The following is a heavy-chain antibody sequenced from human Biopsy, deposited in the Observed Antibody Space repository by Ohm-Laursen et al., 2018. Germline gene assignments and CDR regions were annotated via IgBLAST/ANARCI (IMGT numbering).Heavy chain of an antibody. V-gene: IGHV1-69*06. CDR2: IIPTFDTP. D-gene: IGHD6-13*01. J-gene: IGHJ5*02. CDR3: AGRAAKGYPYDH. CDR1: GGTFNSYV. Sequence: ASVKVSCKTSGGTFNSYVITWVRQAPGQGLEWMGRIIPTFDTPTYAPDFQGRVTFTADKSTGTATLDLRSLTSEDTAVYYCAGRAAKGYPYDHWGQGTLVTVSS.